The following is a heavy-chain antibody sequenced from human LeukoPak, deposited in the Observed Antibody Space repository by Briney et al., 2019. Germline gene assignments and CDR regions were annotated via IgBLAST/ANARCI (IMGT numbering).Heavy chain of an antibody. Sequence: GGSLRLSCTASGFTFDDYGLHWVRQVPGKGLQWVSSINWNSNSVVYADSVRGRFTISRDNAKNSLYLQMNSLRPEDTALYYCARDTRLNYGGVVALRNAFDIWGRGTMVTVSS. CDR1: GFTFDDYG. D-gene: IGHD3-16*02. CDR3: ARDTRLNYGGVVALRNAFDI. J-gene: IGHJ3*02. CDR2: INWNSNSV. V-gene: IGHV3-9*01.